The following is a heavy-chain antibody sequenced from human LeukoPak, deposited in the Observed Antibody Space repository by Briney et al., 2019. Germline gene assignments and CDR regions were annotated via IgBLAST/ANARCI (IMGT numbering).Heavy chain of an antibody. Sequence: PGGSLRLSCAASGFTFSSYAMHWVRQAPGKGLEWVAVISYDGSNKYYADSVKGRFTISRDNSKNTLYLQMNSLRAEDTAVYYRARVIQPTGRYYYGMDVWGQGTTVTVSS. J-gene: IGHJ6*02. CDR1: GFTFSSYA. V-gene: IGHV3-30-3*01. D-gene: IGHD5-18*01. CDR2: ISYDGSNK. CDR3: ARVIQPTGRYYYGMDV.